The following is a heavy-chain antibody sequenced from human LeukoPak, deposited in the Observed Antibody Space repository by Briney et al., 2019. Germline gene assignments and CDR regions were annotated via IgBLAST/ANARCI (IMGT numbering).Heavy chain of an antibody. CDR1: GFTFSSYG. Sequence: TGGSLRLSCAASGFTFSSYGMHWVRQAPGKGLEWVAVISYDGSNKYYADSVKGRFTISRDNSKNTLDLQMNSLRAEDTAVYYCAKGSAAAGKYSFDYWGQGTLVTVSS. D-gene: IGHD6-13*01. CDR3: AKGSAAAGKYSFDY. V-gene: IGHV3-30*18. J-gene: IGHJ4*02. CDR2: ISYDGSNK.